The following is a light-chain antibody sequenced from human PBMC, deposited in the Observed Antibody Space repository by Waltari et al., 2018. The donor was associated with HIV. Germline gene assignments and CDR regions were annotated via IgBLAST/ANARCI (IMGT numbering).Light chain of an antibody. CDR2: TNN. CDR1: SSNIGNNP. CDR3: AAWDDSLSGVV. Sequence: QSVMTQPPSASGTPGQSVTISCSGSSSNIGNNPVNWYQQLPGTAPKLLIYTNNQRPSGVPDRFSGSRSGTSASLAISWLQSEDEADYYCAAWDDSLSGVVFGGGTKLTVL. J-gene: IGLJ2*01. V-gene: IGLV1-44*01.